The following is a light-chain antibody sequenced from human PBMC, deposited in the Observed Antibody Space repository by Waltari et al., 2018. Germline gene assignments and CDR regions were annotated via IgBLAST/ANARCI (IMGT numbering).Light chain of an antibody. CDR2: DAS. J-gene: IGKJ3*01. Sequence: DIQLTQSPSSLSASVVDRVTITCQASQAITNYLNWYQQKPGKAPKLLIYDASNLQTGVPSRFSGSQSGTEFTFTIASLQPEDVATYYCQRYDNLPVFAFGPGTKVNVK. CDR3: QRYDNLPVFA. V-gene: IGKV1-33*01. CDR1: QAITNY.